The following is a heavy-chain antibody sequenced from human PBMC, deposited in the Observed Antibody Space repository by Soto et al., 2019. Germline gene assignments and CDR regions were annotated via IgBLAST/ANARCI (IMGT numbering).Heavy chain of an antibody. V-gene: IGHV1-46*01. CDR1: GYTFASYY. D-gene: IGHD3-22*01. J-gene: IGHJ4*02. CDR3: ARGLIYDNSGYYFDY. Sequence: ASVKVSCKASGYTFASYYMHWLRQAPGQGLEWMGIINPSGGSTRYAQKFQGRVTMTRDTSTSTVYMELSSLRSEDTAVYYCARGLIYDNSGYYFDYWGQGTMVTVSS. CDR2: INPSGGST.